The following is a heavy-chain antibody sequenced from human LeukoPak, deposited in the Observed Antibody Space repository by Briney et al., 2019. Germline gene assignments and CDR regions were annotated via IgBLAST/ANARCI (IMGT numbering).Heavy chain of an antibody. CDR2: IIPIFGTA. CDR3: ARVSRAERPHYGAIDY. Sequence: GSSVKVSRKASGGTFSSYAISWVRQAPGQGLECMGGIIPIFGTANYAQKFQGRVTITTDESTSTAYMELSSLRSEDTAVYYCARVSRAERPHYGAIDYWGQGTLVTVSS. V-gene: IGHV1-69*05. J-gene: IGHJ4*02. D-gene: IGHD4-17*01. CDR1: GGTFSSYA.